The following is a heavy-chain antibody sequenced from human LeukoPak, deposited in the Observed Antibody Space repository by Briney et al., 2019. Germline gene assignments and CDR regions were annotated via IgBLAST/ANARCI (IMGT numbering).Heavy chain of an antibody. Sequence: GASVKVSCKASGYTFTSYDINWVRQATGQGLEWMGWMNPTNGNTGYAQKFQGRVTMTRDTSITTAYMELSSLRSEDTAVYFCARGFERDYYDASGYYSADWGQGTLVTVSS. J-gene: IGHJ4*02. CDR1: GYTFTSYD. CDR2: MNPTNGNT. D-gene: IGHD3-22*01. CDR3: ARGFERDYYDASGYYSAD. V-gene: IGHV1-8*01.